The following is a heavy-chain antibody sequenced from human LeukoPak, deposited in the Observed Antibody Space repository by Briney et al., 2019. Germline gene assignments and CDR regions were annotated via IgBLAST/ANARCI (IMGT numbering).Heavy chain of an antibody. D-gene: IGHD2-2*01. Sequence: PSETLSLTCTVSGGSISSYYWSWIRQPPGKGLEWIGYIYYSGSTNYNPSLKSRVTISVDTSKNQFSLKLSSVTAADTAVDYCARHFDIVVVPAAIAFDIWGQGTMVTVSS. J-gene: IGHJ3*02. CDR1: GGSISSYY. CDR3: ARHFDIVVVPAAIAFDI. V-gene: IGHV4-59*08. CDR2: IYYSGST.